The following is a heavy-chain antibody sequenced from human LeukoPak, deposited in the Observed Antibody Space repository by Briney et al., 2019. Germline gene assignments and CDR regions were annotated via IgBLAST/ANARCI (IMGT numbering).Heavy chain of an antibody. V-gene: IGHV3-7*01. Sequence: PGGSLRLSCAVSGFTFSSYWMSWVRQAPGKGLEWVANIKQDGSEKYYVDSVKGRFTISRDNAKNSLYLQMNSLRAEDTAVYYCARVANVGYSNWFDPLGQGTLVTVSS. CDR3: ARVANVGYSNWFDP. CDR1: GFTFSSYW. D-gene: IGHD5-18*01. CDR2: IKQDGSEK. J-gene: IGHJ5*02.